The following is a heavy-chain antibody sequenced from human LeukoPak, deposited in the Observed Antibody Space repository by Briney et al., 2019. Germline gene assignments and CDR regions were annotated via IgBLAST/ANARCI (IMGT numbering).Heavy chain of an antibody. Sequence: ASVTVSCKASGYTFTSYGISWVRQAPGQGLEWMGWISAYNGNTNYAHTLQGRVTMTTDTSTSTAYMELRSLRSDDTAVYYCARVSPVVLWFGEPGPWGQGTLVTVCS. V-gene: IGHV1-18*01. CDR1: GYTFTSYG. CDR2: ISAYNGNT. CDR3: ARVSPVVLWFGEPGP. D-gene: IGHD3-10*01. J-gene: IGHJ5*02.